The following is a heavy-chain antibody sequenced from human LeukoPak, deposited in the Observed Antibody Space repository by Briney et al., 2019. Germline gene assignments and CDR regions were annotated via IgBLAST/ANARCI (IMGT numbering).Heavy chain of an antibody. D-gene: IGHD5-24*01. CDR2: ISYDGSNK. CDR3: ARGRGGDGYNWLCYFDY. Sequence: GGSLRLSCAASGFTLSNAWMSWVRQAPGKGLEWVAVISYDGSNKYYADSVKGRFTISRDNSKNTLYLQMNSLRSEDTAVYYCARGRGGDGYNWLCYFDYWGQGTLVTVSS. J-gene: IGHJ4*02. CDR1: GFTLSNAW. V-gene: IGHV3-30*03.